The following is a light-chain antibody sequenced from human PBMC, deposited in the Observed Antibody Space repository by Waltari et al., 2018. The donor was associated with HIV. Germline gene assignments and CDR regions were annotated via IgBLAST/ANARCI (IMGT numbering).Light chain of an antibody. V-gene: IGLV2-11*01. CDR3: CSYAGSYTWV. CDR2: YVS. CDR1: RSDVGGYNY. J-gene: IGLJ3*02. Sequence: QSALTQPRSVSGSPGQSVTIPSPVTRSDVGGYNYVSWDQQHPGKAPKVMIHYVSTRPSGVPDRFSGSKSGNTASLTISGLQAEDEADYYCCSYAGSYTWVFGGGTKMTVL.